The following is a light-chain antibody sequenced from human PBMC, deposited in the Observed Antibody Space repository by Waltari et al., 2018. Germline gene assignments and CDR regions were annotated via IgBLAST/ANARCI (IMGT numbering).Light chain of an antibody. V-gene: IGLV2-14*03. J-gene: IGLJ2*01. Sequence: QSALTQPASVSGSPGQSITISCTGTSIDIGGTFYVSWYRQYPGYAPTLIIFDVTNRPPGVSDRFSGSKSGNTASLTISGLQADDEADYYCSSYAGTTSVFGGGTKVTVL. CDR2: DVT. CDR1: SIDIGGTFY. CDR3: SSYAGTTSV.